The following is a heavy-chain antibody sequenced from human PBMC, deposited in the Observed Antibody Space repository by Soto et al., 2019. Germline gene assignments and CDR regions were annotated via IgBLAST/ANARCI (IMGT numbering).Heavy chain of an antibody. CDR2: IKQDGSEK. CDR1: GFTFSSYW. V-gene: IGHV3-7*01. Sequence: GGSLRLSCAASGFTFSSYWMSWVRQAPGKGLEWVANIKQDGSEKYYVDSVKGRFTISRDNAKNSLYLQMNSLRAEDTAVYYCARTYLQNTVTIKYYYGMDVWGQGTTVSVSS. J-gene: IGHJ6*02. CDR3: ARTYLQNTVTIKYYYGMDV. D-gene: IGHD4-4*01.